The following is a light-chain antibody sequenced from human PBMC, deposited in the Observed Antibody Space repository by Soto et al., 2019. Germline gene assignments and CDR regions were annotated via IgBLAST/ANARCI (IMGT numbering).Light chain of an antibody. J-gene: IGLJ1*01. V-gene: IGLV2-14*01. CDR3: SSYTSSSTCH. CDR1: SSDVGAYNY. Sequence: QSVLTQPAYVSWSPGQSITISCTGTSSDVGAYNYVSWYQQHPGKAPKLIIYEVSYRPSGVSYRFSGSKSGNTASLTISGLQAEDEADYYCSSYTSSSTCHFRTGTKVTVL. CDR2: EVS.